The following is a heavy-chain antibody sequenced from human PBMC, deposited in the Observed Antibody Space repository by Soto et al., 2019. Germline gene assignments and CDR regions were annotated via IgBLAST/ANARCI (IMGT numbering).Heavy chain of an antibody. J-gene: IGHJ4*02. V-gene: IGHV4-59*01. CDR3: ARAPRPIGAAGHFDY. Sequence: VQLQESGPGLVKPSETLSLMCTVSGGSISTFCWSWVRQSPGKGLEWIGYIYDTETTDYNPSMKRRASSSVDPSKSQFSLTLRSVTAADTAIYYCARAPRPIGAAGHFDYWGQGALVTVAS. D-gene: IGHD6-25*01. CDR1: GGSISTFC. CDR2: IYDTETT.